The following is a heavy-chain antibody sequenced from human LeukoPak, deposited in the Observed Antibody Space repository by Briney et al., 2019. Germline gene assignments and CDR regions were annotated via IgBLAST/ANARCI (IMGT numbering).Heavy chain of an antibody. Sequence: GESLNISGKGSGYTFTRYWISWVPQMPGKGLEWMGSIDPSDSYTNYRPSFQGHVTISADKSISTAYLQWSSLKASDTAMYDCAKIATPGGYFDYWGQGTLVTVSS. V-gene: IGHV5-10-1*01. CDR1: GYTFTRYW. CDR3: AKIATPGGYFDY. J-gene: IGHJ4*02. CDR2: IDPSDSYT. D-gene: IGHD6-13*01.